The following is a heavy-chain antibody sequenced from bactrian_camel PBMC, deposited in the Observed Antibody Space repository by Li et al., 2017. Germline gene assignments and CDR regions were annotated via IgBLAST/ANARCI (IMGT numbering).Heavy chain of an antibody. J-gene: IGHJ4*01. CDR3: VGWRSLGDY. D-gene: IGHD2*01. Sequence: EVQLVESGGGLVQPGGSLKLSCTCSGYTSFIDCMGWFRQAPGKGLEWVSVISSGGTNTVHADSVAGRFTISRDNTKNTVYLQMNSLKPEDTAVYRCVGWRSLGDYWGQGTQVTVS. V-gene: IGHV3S40*01. CDR1: GYTSFIDC. CDR2: ISSGGTNT.